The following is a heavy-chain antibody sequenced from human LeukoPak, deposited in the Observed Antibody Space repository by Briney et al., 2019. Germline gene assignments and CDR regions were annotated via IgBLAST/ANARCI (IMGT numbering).Heavy chain of an antibody. Sequence: SETLSLTCAVYGGSFSGYYWSWTRQPPGKGLEWIGEINHSGSTNYNPSLKSRVTISVDTSKNQFSLKLSSVTAADTPVYYCARASLVGYGSGGSCFFDYWGQRTLVTVSS. CDR1: GGSFSGYY. CDR2: INHSGST. D-gene: IGHD2-15*01. J-gene: IGHJ4*02. CDR3: ARASLVGYGSGGSCFFDY. V-gene: IGHV4-34*01.